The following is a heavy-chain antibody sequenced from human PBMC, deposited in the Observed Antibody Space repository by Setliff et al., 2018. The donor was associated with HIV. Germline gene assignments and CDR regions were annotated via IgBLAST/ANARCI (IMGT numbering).Heavy chain of an antibody. V-gene: IGHV5-51*01. J-gene: IGHJ3*01. Sequence: GESLKISCKGSGYSFTTYWIGWVRQMPGKGLEWMGIIYPYDSDARYNPSFQGHVTISADKSISTAYVQWSGLKASDTAIYYCARRPYYDSWSGHQAFDVWGQGTMVTVSS. CDR1: GYSFTTYW. CDR2: IYPYDSDA. D-gene: IGHD3-3*01. CDR3: ARRPYYDSWSGHQAFDV.